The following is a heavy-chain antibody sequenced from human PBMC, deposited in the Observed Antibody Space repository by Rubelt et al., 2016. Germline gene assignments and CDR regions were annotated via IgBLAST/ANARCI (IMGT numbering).Heavy chain of an antibody. J-gene: IGHJ5*02. D-gene: IGHD3-3*01. CDR1: GFTFSNYA. CDR3: ARSGGTTPFERYDL. V-gene: IGHV3-23*01. Sequence: EVQLLESGGGLVQPGGSLRLSCAASGFTFSNYAMRWVRQAPGKGLEWVSTSSGSSGKTYYADSVKGRFTISRDNSKNTLYLQMSGVSGDDTAVYYGARSGGTTPFERYDLWGQGTLVTVSS. CDR2: SSGSSGKT.